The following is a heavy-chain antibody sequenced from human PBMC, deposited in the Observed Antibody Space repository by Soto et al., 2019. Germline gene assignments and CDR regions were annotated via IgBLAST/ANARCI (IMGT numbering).Heavy chain of an antibody. D-gene: IGHD2-15*01. Sequence: PSETLSLTCNVSGCFVSSGYYWGWIRQPPGKGLEWIGNIHYRGTTYYSPSLTNRVTVSIDTSKNQVSLKLGSVTAADTAVYYCARADFCRGGSCYSAPNVDVWGQGTTVTVSS. J-gene: IGHJ6*02. CDR1: GCFVSSGYY. CDR2: IHYRGTT. V-gene: IGHV4-38-2*02. CDR3: ARADFCRGGSCYSAPNVDV.